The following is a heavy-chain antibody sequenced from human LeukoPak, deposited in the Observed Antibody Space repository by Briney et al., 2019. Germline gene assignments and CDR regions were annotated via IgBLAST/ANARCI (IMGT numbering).Heavy chain of an antibody. CDR1: GFTVSSNY. Sequence: PGGSLRLSCAASGFTVSSNYMSWVRQAPGKGLEWVSVIYSGGSTYYADSVKGRFTISRDNSKNTLYLQMNSLRAEDTAVYYCAREHSSSSSSWYFDYWGQGTPVTVSS. CDR3: AREHSSSSSSWYFDY. V-gene: IGHV3-53*01. J-gene: IGHJ4*02. CDR2: IYSGGST. D-gene: IGHD6-6*01.